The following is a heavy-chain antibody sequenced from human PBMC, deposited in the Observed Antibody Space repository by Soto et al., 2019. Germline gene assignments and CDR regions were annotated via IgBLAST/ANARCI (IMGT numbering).Heavy chain of an antibody. CDR3: ASTPKSYYYYGMDV. CDR1: GFTFSDYY. V-gene: IGHV3-11*01. CDR2: ISSSGSTI. J-gene: IGHJ6*02. Sequence: GGSLRLSCAASGFTFSDYYMSWIRQAPGKGLEWVSYISSSGSTIYYADSVKGRFTISRDNAKNSLYLQMNSLRAEDTAVYYCASTPKSYYYYGMDVWGQGTTVTVSS.